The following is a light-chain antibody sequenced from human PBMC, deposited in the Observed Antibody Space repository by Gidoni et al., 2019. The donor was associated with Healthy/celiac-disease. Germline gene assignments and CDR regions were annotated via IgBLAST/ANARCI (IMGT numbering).Light chain of an antibody. CDR1: QSVSSSY. CDR2: GAS. Sequence: ELVLTQSPGTLSLSPGERATLSCRASQSVSSSYLAWYQQKPGQAPRLLIYGASSRATGIPDRFSGSGSGTDFTLTISRLEPEDFAVYYCQQYGSSPQVTFGGXTKVEIK. CDR3: QQYGSSPQVT. J-gene: IGKJ4*01. V-gene: IGKV3-20*01.